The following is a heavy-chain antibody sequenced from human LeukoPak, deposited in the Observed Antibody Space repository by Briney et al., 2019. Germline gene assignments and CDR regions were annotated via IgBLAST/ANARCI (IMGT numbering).Heavy chain of an antibody. CDR2: ANYRYKWYN. CDR3: ARGSSGSFDY. D-gene: IGHD6-19*01. CDR1: GDSVSGNIVA. V-gene: IGHV6-1*01. Sequence: QTLSLTCDISGDSVSGNIVAWNWIRQSPSRGLEWLGRANYRYKWYNDYAVSVRGRITINPDTSKNRFSLQLDSVTPEDTAVYYCARGSSGSFDYWGQGTLVTVSS. J-gene: IGHJ4*02.